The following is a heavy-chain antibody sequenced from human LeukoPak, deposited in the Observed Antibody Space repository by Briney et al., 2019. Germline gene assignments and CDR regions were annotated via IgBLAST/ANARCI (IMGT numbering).Heavy chain of an antibody. CDR3: ARLNGRQRDFDY. CDR1: GFTFSSYS. D-gene: IGHD2-8*01. J-gene: IGHJ4*02. V-gene: IGHV3-48*04. Sequence: GGSLRLSCAASGFTFSSYSMNWVRQAPGKGLEWVSYISRSGSTIYYADSVKGRFTISRDNAKNSLYLQLNSLRAEDTAVYYCARLNGRQRDFDYWGQGTLVTVSS. CDR2: ISRSGSTI.